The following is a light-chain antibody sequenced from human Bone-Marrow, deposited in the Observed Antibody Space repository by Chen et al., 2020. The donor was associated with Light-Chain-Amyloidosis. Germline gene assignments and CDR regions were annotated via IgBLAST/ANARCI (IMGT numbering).Light chain of an antibody. CDR1: QSGAGNY. CDR3: QQYGSSLYT. Sequence: EIVLTQSPGILSLSPGERATLSCRASQSGAGNYVAWYQQKPGQPPRLLIYGASNRTAGIPDRFSGSGSGADFTLTISRLDPEDVAGYYCQQYGSSLYTFGQGTRLEIK. J-gene: IGKJ2*01. CDR2: GAS. V-gene: IGKV3-20*01.